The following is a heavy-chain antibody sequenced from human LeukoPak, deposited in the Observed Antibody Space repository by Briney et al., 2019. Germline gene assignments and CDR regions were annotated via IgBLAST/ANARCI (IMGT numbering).Heavy chain of an antibody. CDR3: ARGGGSTDYYDSSGYF. J-gene: IGHJ4*02. Sequence: SEALSLTCTVSGGSIRSYYWSWIRQPPGKGLEWIGYIYYSGSTNYNPSLKSRVTISVDTSKNQFSLKLSSVTAADTAVYYCARGGGSTDYYDSSGYFWGQGALVTVSS. V-gene: IGHV4-59*01. CDR1: GGSIRSYY. CDR2: IYYSGST. D-gene: IGHD3-22*01.